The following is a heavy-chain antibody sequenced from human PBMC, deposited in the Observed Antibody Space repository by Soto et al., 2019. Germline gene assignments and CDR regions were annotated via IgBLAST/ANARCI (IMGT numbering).Heavy chain of an antibody. D-gene: IGHD6-13*01. J-gene: IGHJ4*02. CDR3: AKRPLTAAGFDY. CDR2: IYYSGST. V-gene: IGHV4-59*01. CDR1: GGSISSYY. Sequence: SETLSLTCTVSGGSISSYYWSWIRQPPGKGLEWIGYIYYSGSTNYNPSLKSRVTISVDTSKNQFSLKLSSVTAADTAVYYCAKRPLTAAGFDYWGQGTLVTVSS.